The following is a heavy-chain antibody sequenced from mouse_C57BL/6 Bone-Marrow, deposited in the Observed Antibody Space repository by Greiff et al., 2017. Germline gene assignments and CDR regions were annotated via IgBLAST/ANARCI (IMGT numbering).Heavy chain of an antibody. V-gene: IGHV14-2*01. J-gene: IGHJ2*01. CDR2: IDPEDGET. D-gene: IGHD1-1*01. Sequence: EVQLQQSGAELVKPGASVKLSCTASGFNIKDYYMHWVKQRTEQGLEWIGRIDPEDGETKYAPKFQGKAPITADNTSNTAYLHLSSLTSEATAVYYCAFYYYGSHDYWGQGTTLTVSS. CDR1: GFNIKDYY. CDR3: AFYYYGSHDY.